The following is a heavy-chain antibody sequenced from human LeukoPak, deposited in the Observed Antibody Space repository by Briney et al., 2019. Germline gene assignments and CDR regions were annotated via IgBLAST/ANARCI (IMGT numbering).Heavy chain of an antibody. D-gene: IGHD3-10*01. CDR1: GFIFKSHA. J-gene: IGHJ3*02. V-gene: IGHV3-21*06. Sequence: PGGSLRLSCVASGFIFKSHAMNWVRQAPGKGLEWVSFTDTSGNYIYYGDSVKGRFTISRDNARNLLFLQMNGLRAEDTAVYYCARGRSITLLRGVAMSDGFDIWGQGAMVAVSS. CDR3: ARGRSITLLRGVAMSDGFDI. CDR2: TDTSGNYI.